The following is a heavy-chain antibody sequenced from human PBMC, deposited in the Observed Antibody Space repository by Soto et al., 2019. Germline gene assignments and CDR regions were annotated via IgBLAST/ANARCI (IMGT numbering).Heavy chain of an antibody. Sequence: EVRLVESGGGLVQPGGSLRLSCEASGFTFSRYWMHWVRQAPGKGPVWVSHIKSDGSNTDYAGSVKGRFTMSRDNAKNTLYLQLNSLRAEDTAVYYCVRGGSCGDDDCSVYRSLDVWGQGTMVTVSS. CDR2: IKSDGSNT. CDR3: VRGGSCGDDDCSVYRSLDV. D-gene: IGHD2-21*02. J-gene: IGHJ3*01. V-gene: IGHV3-74*01. CDR1: GFTFSRYW.